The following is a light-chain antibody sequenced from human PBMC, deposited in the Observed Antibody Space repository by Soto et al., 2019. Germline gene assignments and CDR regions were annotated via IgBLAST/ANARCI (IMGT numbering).Light chain of an antibody. CDR1: SSDVGGFEY. CDR2: DIT. Sequence: QSDLVLPAALYGSRGRSIIIPCTRTSSDVGGFEYVSFXQHQPGTAPQLMIYDITKRPSGGSNRFSGSKSGNTASLTISGLQAEDDAEYYCCSYAGSSTYVSGTGTKVTVL. V-gene: IGLV2-23*02. J-gene: IGLJ1*01. CDR3: CSYAGSSTYV.